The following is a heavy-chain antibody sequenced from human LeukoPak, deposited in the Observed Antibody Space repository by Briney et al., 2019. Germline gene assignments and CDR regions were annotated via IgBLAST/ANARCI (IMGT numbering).Heavy chain of an antibody. Sequence: ASVKVSCKASGYTFTSYGISWVRQAPGQGLEWMGWISAYNGNTNYAQKFQGRVTMTRNTSISTAYMELSSLRSEDTAVYYCARGRDGYSSYNWFDPWGQGTLVTVSS. J-gene: IGHJ5*02. CDR2: ISAYNGNT. CDR1: GYTFTSYG. V-gene: IGHV1-18*01. CDR3: ARGRDGYSSYNWFDP. D-gene: IGHD5-24*01.